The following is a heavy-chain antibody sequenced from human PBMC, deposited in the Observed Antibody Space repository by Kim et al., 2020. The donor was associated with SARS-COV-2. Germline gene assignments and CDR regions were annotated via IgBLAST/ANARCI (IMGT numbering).Heavy chain of an antibody. D-gene: IGHD5-12*01. V-gene: IGHV3-43D*03. Sequence: GGSLRLSCAASGFTFDDHAMHWVRQVPGKGLEWVSLISWNGGSTYYADSVKGRFTVSRDNSKNSLYLQMHSLRDEDTALYYCAKDGPADGFSMTGWGQGTLVTVSS. CDR3: AKDGPADGFSMTG. CDR2: ISWNGGST. CDR1: GFTFDDHA. J-gene: IGHJ4*02.